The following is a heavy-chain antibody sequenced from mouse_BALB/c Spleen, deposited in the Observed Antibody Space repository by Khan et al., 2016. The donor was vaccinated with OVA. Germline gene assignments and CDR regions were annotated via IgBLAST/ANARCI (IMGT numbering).Heavy chain of an antibody. Sequence: VQLKESGPGLVKPSQSLSLTCTVTGYSITSGYAWNWIRQFPGNKLEWMGYISYSGCTSYNPSLKSRISITRDTSKNQFFLQLNSVTTEDTATYYCARGNYYGYYFDYWGQGTPLTVSS. D-gene: IGHD1-1*01. CDR1: GYSITSGYA. V-gene: IGHV3-2*02. CDR2: ISYSGCT. CDR3: ARGNYYGYYFDY. J-gene: IGHJ2*01.